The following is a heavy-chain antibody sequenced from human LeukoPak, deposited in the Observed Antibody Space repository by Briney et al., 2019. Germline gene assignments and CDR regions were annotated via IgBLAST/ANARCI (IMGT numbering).Heavy chain of an antibody. D-gene: IGHD6-6*01. CDR2: IKQGGSQR. CDR1: GFTLSDYW. CDR3: ARRGGSSSRRSPIDY. V-gene: IGHV3-7*01. J-gene: IGHJ4*02. Sequence: GGSLRLSCTASGFTLSDYWMTWVRQAPGKGPEWVANIKQGGSQRYYVDSVRGRFTISRDNAKNSLFLQMNGLRAEDTAVYYCARRGGSSSRRSPIDYWGQGTLVTVSS.